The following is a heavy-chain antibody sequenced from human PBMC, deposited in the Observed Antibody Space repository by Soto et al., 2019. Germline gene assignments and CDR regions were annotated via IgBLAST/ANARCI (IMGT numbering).Heavy chain of an antibody. CDR1: GGTFSSYA. D-gene: IGHD2-2*01. Sequence: ASVKVSCKASGGTFSSYAISWVRQAPGQGLEWMGGIIPIFGTANYAQKFQGRVTITADESTSTAYMELSSLRSEDTAVYYCARWGGDIVVVVPAAINTDYYYGMDVWGQGTTVTVSS. CDR2: IIPIFGTA. V-gene: IGHV1-69*13. CDR3: ARWGGDIVVVVPAAINTDYYYGMDV. J-gene: IGHJ6*02.